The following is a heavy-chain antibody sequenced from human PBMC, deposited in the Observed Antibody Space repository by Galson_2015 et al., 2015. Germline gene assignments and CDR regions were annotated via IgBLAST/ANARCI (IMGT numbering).Heavy chain of an antibody. CDR2: ISGSGGST. CDR1: GFTFSSYT. D-gene: IGHD3-3*01. CDR3: AKDFSVTNFGVVYYGASDY. J-gene: IGHJ4*02. V-gene: IGHV3-23*01. Sequence: SLRLSCAASGFTFSSYTMSWVRQAPGKGLGWVSAISGSGGSTYYADSVKGRFTISRDNSKNTLYLQMNSLRAEDTAVYYCAKDFSVTNFGVVYYGASDYSGQGTLITASS.